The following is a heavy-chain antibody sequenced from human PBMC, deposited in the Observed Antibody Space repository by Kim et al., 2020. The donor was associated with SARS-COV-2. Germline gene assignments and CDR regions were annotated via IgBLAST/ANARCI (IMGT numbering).Heavy chain of an antibody. Sequence: GGSLRLSCAASGFTVSSNYMSWVRQAPGKGLEWVSVIYSGGSTYYADSVKGRFTISRDNSKNTLYLQMNSLRAEDTAVYYCARDPSRGQAAFVYWGQGTLVTVSS. V-gene: IGHV3-66*01. CDR2: IYSGGST. J-gene: IGHJ4*02. CDR3: ARDPSRGQAAFVY. CDR1: GFTVSSNY. D-gene: IGHD3-10*01.